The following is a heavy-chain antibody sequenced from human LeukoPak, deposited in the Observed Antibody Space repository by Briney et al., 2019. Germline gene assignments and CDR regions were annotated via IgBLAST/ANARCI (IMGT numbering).Heavy chain of an antibody. Sequence: PGASLRLSCAASGFTFSSYAMSWVRQAPGKGLEWVSAISGSGGGTYYADSVKGRFTISRDNSKNTLYLQMNSLRAEGTAVYYCAKDRLYNWNFFDYWGQGTLVTVSS. CDR1: GFTFSSYA. V-gene: IGHV3-23*01. D-gene: IGHD1-20*01. CDR2: ISGSGGGT. J-gene: IGHJ4*02. CDR3: AKDRLYNWNFFDY.